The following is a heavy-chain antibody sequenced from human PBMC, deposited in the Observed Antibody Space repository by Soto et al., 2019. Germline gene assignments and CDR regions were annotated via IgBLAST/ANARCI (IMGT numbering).Heavy chain of an antibody. CDR3: ARVFPVGEYYMDV. V-gene: IGHV1-18*01. Sequence: ASVKVSCKASGYTFTRYGLSWVRQAPGQGLEWMGWISAYNGNTNYAQKLQGRVTMTTDTSTSTAYMELRSLRSDDTAVYYCARVFPVGEYYMDVWGKGTTVTVS. CDR2: ISAYNGNT. CDR1: GYTFTRYG. J-gene: IGHJ6*03.